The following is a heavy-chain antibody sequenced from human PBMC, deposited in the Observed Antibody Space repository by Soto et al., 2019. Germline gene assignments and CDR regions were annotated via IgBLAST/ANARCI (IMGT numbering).Heavy chain of an antibody. CDR1: GGSISSGDYY. CDR3: AREYCGTDCFYRKWFDP. V-gene: IGHV4-31*03. CDR2: IYSSGNT. D-gene: IGHD2-21*02. Sequence: SETLSLTCTVSGGSISSGDYYWSWIRQHPGKGLEWIGNIYSSGNTDYNPSLKSRLTISLDTSKNQFSLKMSSMTAAETAVYYCAREYCGTDCFYRKWFDPWGQGTTVTV. J-gene: IGHJ5*02.